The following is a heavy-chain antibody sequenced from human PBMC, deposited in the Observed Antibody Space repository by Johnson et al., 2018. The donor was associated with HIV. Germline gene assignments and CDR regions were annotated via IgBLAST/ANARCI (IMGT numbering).Heavy chain of an antibody. Sequence: EVQLVESGGGVVRPGGSLRLSCAASGFTFNNAWMSWVRQAPGKGLEWVGRIKSKSDGGATVYAAPVKGRFTISRDDSKNTLYLQMNSLKTEDTAVYYCAREALDAFDIGGQGTMVTVSS. J-gene: IGHJ3*02. CDR2: IKSKSDGGAT. V-gene: IGHV3-15*01. CDR1: GFTFNNAW. CDR3: AREALDAFDI.